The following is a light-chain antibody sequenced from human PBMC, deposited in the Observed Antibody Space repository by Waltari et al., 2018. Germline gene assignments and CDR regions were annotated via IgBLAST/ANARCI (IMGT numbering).Light chain of an antibody. Sequence: EIVLTQSPGSLSSSPGERVTLSCRASQSVSRSFVWYQQKPGQAPRLLIYDASTRATGIPDRFSGSGSETDFSLTISRLEPEDFAVYYCQHYVRLPATFGQGTKVEIK. J-gene: IGKJ1*01. CDR1: QSVSRS. CDR3: QHYVRLPAT. V-gene: IGKV3-20*01. CDR2: DAS.